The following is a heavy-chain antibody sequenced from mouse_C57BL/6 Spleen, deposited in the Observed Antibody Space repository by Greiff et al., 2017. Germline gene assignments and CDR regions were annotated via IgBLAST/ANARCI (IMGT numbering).Heavy chain of an antibody. D-gene: IGHD1-1*01. J-gene: IGHJ4*01. V-gene: IGHV2-2*01. CDR2: IWSGGST. CDR3: ASITTVGAAMDY. Sequence: QVQLQQSGPGLVQPSQSLSITCTVSGFSLTSYGVHWVRQSPGKGLEWLGVIWSGGSTDYNAAFISRLSISKDNSKSQVFFKMNSLQADDTAIYYCASITTVGAAMDYWGQGTSVTVSS. CDR1: GFSLTSYG.